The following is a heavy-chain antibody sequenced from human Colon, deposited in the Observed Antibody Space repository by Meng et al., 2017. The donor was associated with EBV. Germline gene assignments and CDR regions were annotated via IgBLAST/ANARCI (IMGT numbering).Heavy chain of an antibody. Sequence: QVQLQESGPGLVKPSGXXALTCDVSGGTIRDDQWWSWVRQAPGKGLEWIGEIYHSERTNYNPSVKSRVSMSVYKSQNHFSLRLSSVTAADTAVYYCTTLYGDSISWGQGTLVTVSS. D-gene: IGHD4-17*01. CDR1: GGTIRDDQW. CDR2: IYHSERT. V-gene: IGHV4-4*02. CDR3: TTLYGDSIS. J-gene: IGHJ4*02.